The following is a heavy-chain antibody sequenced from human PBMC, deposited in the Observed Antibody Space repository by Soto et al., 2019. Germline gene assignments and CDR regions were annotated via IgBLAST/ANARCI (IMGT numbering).Heavy chain of an antibody. J-gene: IGHJ6*02. CDR1: GFTFSSYA. Sequence: GGSLRLSCAASGFTFSSYAMGWVRQAPGKGLEWVSAISGSGGSTYYADSVKGRFTISRDNSKNTLYLQMNSLRAEDTAVYYCAKVLHSSGWYGMDVWGQGTTVTVSS. V-gene: IGHV3-23*01. CDR2: ISGSGGST. D-gene: IGHD6-19*01. CDR3: AKVLHSSGWYGMDV.